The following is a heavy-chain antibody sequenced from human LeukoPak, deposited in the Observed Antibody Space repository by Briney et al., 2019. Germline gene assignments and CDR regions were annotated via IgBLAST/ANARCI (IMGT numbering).Heavy chain of an antibody. D-gene: IGHD3-3*01. CDR2: ISGSGGST. CDR3: AKDEAYYDFWSGYSERYYFDY. J-gene: IGHJ4*02. CDR1: GFTFSSYA. Sequence: PGGSLRLSCAASGFTFSSYAMSWVRQAPGKGLEWVSAISGSGGSTYYADSVKGRFTISRDNSKNTLYLQMNSLRAEDTAVYYCAKDEAYYDFWSGYSERYYFDYWGQGTLVTVSS. V-gene: IGHV3-23*01.